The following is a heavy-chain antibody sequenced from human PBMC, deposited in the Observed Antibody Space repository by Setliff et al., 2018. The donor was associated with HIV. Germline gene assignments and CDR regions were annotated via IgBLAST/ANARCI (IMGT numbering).Heavy chain of an antibody. D-gene: IGHD3-3*01. CDR1: GYTFTGYY. CDR3: ARLPFITIFGVLNGDDGFEI. V-gene: IGHV1-2*06. Sequence: ASVKVSCKASGYTFTGYYMHWVRQAPGQGPEWLGRINPKSGGTRYAQKFQGRVSMTRDTAISTAYMELSRLRSDDSAVYYCARLPFITIFGVLNGDDGFEIWGQGTMVTVS. J-gene: IGHJ3*02. CDR2: INPKSGGT.